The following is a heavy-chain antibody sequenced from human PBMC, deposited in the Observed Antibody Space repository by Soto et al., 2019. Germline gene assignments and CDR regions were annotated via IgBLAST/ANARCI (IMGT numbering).Heavy chain of an antibody. CDR1: GGSVNDHY. Sequence: SETLSLTCSVSGGSVNDHYWIWIRQPPGKGLEWIGYIYYSGSTNYNPSLKSRVTISVDTSKNQFSLKLSSVTAADTAVYYCASAVVVTAIFAFDIWGQGTMVTVSS. CDR3: ASAVVVTAIFAFDI. CDR2: IYYSGST. V-gene: IGHV4-59*02. J-gene: IGHJ3*02. D-gene: IGHD2-21*02.